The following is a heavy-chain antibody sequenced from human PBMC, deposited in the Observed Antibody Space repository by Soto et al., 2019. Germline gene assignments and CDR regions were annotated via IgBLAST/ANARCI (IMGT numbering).Heavy chain of an antibody. V-gene: IGHV1-69*01. CDR1: GGTFSDYA. CDR3: AKDIGFQQHLFVFVL. D-gene: IGHD3-10*02. CDR2: IIPMFSSS. J-gene: IGHJ4*02. Sequence: QVQLVQSGAEVKKPGSSVKVSCTASGGTFSDYAFSWVRQAPGQGLEWMGGIIPMFSSSSFAQKFQGRLTITADDSTSTAYMSLRSLGSADTAMYYCAKDIGFQQHLFVFVLWGPGTLVTVSS.